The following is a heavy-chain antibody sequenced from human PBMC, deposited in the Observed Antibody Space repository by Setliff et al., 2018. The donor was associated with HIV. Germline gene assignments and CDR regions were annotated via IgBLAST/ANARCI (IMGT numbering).Heavy chain of an antibody. CDR3: ARATATWLVDN. J-gene: IGHJ4*02. CDR2: VYHSGGT. Sequence: LSLTCTVSGYSISSGYYWGWIRQPPGKGLEWIGYVYHSGGTNYNPSLKSRLTISTDASKNQFSLKLSSVTTADTAVYYCARATATWLVDNWGQGTLVTVSS. D-gene: IGHD2-15*01. CDR1: GYSISSGYY. V-gene: IGHV4-38-2*02.